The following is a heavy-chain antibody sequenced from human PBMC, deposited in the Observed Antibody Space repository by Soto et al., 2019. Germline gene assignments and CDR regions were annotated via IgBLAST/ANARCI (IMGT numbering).Heavy chain of an antibody. Sequence: GASVKVSCKASGYTFTSYGISWVRQAPGQGLEWMGWISAYNGNTNYAQKLQGRVTMTTDTSTSTAYMELRSLRSDDTAVYYCARVAWFGELLYRVSWFDPWGQGTLVTVSS. D-gene: IGHD3-10*01. CDR1: GYTFTSYG. V-gene: IGHV1-18*01. CDR2: ISAYNGNT. J-gene: IGHJ5*02. CDR3: ARVAWFGELLYRVSWFDP.